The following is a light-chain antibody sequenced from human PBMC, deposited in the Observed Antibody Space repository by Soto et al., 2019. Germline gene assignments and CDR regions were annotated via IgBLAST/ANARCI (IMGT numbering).Light chain of an antibody. CDR1: QFVSTN. J-gene: IGKJ4*01. Sequence: EVVMTQSPATLSVSPGERVTLSCRASQFVSTNLAWYQQKPGQAPRLLIYSASTRATGIPARFSGSGSGTEFALTISSLPSEDVGVYYCQQFNNWPALTFGGGTKVEIK. CDR2: SAS. CDR3: QQFNNWPALT. V-gene: IGKV3-15*01.